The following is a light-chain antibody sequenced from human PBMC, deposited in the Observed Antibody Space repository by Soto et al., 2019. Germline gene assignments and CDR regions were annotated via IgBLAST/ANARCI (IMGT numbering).Light chain of an antibody. J-gene: IGKJ3*01. V-gene: IGKV1-33*01. CDR2: DAT. CDR1: QDISDF. CDR3: QKSTT. Sequence: DIQMTQSPSSLSASVGDTVTITCQASQDISDFLNWYQHRPGKAPKLLVFDATTLETGVPSRFSGSGSGTHFTRPISSLQPEDIATYYCQKSTTFGPGTKVDIK.